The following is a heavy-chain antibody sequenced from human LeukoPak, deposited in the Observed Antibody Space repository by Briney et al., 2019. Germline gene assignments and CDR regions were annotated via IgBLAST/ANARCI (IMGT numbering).Heavy chain of an antibody. CDR2: ISGGGGYT. Sequence: GGSLRLSCAASGFNFSSYAMSWVRQAPGKGLEWVSVISGGGGYTHYADSVKGRFTISRDNSKNTLYLQMNSLGADDTAVYFCAKDISQGYTFGSIEEDYWGQGTLVTVSS. CDR1: GFNFSSYA. CDR3: AKDISQGYTFGSIEEDY. D-gene: IGHD5-18*01. V-gene: IGHV3-23*01. J-gene: IGHJ4*02.